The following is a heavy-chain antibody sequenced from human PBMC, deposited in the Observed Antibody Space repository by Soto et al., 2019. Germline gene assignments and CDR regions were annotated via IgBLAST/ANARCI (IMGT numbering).Heavy chain of an antibody. Sequence: GGSLRLSCAASGFTFSSYAMSWVRQAPGKGLEWVSAISGSGGSTYYADSVRGRFTIPRDNSKNTLYLQMNSLRAEDTAVYYCAKALYGSGTHYYGMDVWGQGTTVTVSS. CDR1: GFTFSSYA. CDR3: AKALYGSGTHYYGMDV. J-gene: IGHJ6*02. D-gene: IGHD3-10*01. V-gene: IGHV3-23*01. CDR2: ISGSGGST.